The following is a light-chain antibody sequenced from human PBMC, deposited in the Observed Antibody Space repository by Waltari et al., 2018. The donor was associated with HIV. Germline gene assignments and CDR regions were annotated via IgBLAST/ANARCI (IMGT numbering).Light chain of an antibody. CDR3: QSYDSTLSGSRV. CDR1: TSNIGSTHN. J-gene: IGLJ3*02. Sequence: SVLMQPPSVSGAPGQRVTIPCTGNTSNIGSTHNVTRSQHFQGTAPKLLIYGDSIRPSGVPDRFSGSKAGTSASLAITGLQAEDEGYYYCQSYDSTLSGSRVFGGGTKVTVL. V-gene: IGLV1-40*01. CDR2: GDS.